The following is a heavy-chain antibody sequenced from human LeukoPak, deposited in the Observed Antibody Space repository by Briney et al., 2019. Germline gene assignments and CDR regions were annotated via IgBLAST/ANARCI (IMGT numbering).Heavy chain of an antibody. Sequence: GGSLRLSCAASGFTVSSNYMSWVRQAPGKGLEWVSVIYSGGNTYYADSVKDRFTISRDNSRNTLYLQINSLRAEDTAVYYCARELGIGDFDYWGQGTLVTVSS. CDR3: ARELGIGDFDY. CDR2: IYSGGNT. D-gene: IGHD3-16*01. V-gene: IGHV3-53*01. CDR1: GFTVSSNY. J-gene: IGHJ4*02.